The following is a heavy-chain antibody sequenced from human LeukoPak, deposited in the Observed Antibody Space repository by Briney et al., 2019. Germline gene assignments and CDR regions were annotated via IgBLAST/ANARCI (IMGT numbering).Heavy chain of an antibody. J-gene: IGHJ6*02. CDR2: ISGSGGST. CDR1: GFTFSSYA. V-gene: IGHV3-23*01. CDR3: ANALQLLSGYYYYGMDV. Sequence: GGSLRLSCAASGFTFSSYAMSWVRQAPGKGLEWVSAISGSGGSTYYADSVKGRFTISRDNSKNTLYLQMNSLRAEDTAVYYCANALQLLSGYYYYGMDVWGQGTTVTVSS. D-gene: IGHD6-13*01.